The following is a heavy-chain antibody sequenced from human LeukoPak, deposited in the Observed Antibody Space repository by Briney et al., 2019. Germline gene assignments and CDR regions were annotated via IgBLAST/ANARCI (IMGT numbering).Heavy chain of an antibody. CDR2: IYYSGNT. CDR3: ARDVIAAADTNWFDP. J-gene: IGHJ5*02. Sequence: SETLSLTCTVSGDSISTSNSYWGWIRQPPGKGLEWIGSIYYSGNTYYNASLKSRVTISVDTSKNQFSLKLSSVTAADTAVYYCARDVIAAADTNWFDPWGQGTLVTVSS. D-gene: IGHD6-13*01. CDR1: GDSISTSNSY. V-gene: IGHV4-39*07.